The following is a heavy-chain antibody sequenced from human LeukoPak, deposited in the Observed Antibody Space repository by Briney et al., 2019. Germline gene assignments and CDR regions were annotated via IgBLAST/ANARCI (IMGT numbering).Heavy chain of an antibody. D-gene: IGHD3-22*01. CDR1: GGSISSSYYY. V-gene: IGHV4-39*07. J-gene: IGHJ4*02. CDR3: ARDRGQEDSRGYFVY. Sequence: SETLSLTCTVSGGSISSSYYYWGWIRQPPGKGLEWIGSIYYSGSTYYNPSLKSRVTISVDTSKNQFSLKLNSVTAADTAVYYCARDRGQEDSRGYFVYWGQGILVTVSS. CDR2: IYYSGST.